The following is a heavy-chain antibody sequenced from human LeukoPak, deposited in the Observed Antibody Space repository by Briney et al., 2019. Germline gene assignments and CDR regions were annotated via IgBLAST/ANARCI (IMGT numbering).Heavy chain of an antibody. Sequence: ASVKVSCKASGCTSNSHAISWVRQAPGQGLEWMGRIIPNLGTTNRAQNFQDRVTLTADKSTNTAYMELTSLTSDDTAVYYCASTNDGGGYQWGDFFDFWGQGTLVTVSS. CDR3: ASTNDGGGYQWGDFFDF. J-gene: IGHJ4*02. CDR2: IIPNLGTT. V-gene: IGHV1-69*04. D-gene: IGHD3-22*01. CDR1: GCTSNSHA.